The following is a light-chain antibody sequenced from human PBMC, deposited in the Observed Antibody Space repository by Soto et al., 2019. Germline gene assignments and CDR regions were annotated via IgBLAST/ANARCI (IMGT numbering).Light chain of an antibody. Sequence: EIVLTQSPGSLSLSPGERATLSCRASQSVSNNYLAWYQQKPGQAPRLLIYGASNRATGIPDRFSGSGSGTDFTLIISRLVPEDFALYYCLQYRTSPGTFGQGTKVDIK. CDR1: QSVSNNY. V-gene: IGKV3-20*01. J-gene: IGKJ1*01. CDR3: LQYRTSPGT. CDR2: GAS.